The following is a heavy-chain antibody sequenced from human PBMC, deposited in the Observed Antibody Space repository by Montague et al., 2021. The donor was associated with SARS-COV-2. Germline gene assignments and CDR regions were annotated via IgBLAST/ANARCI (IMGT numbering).Heavy chain of an antibody. CDR3: ARDPNWGAH. D-gene: IGHD7-27*01. CDR1: GFSFSTFW. CDR2: IKPDGSDK. V-gene: IGHV3-7*05. Sequence: SLRLSCAASGFSFSTFWMTWVRKAQGKGLEWVASIKPDGSDKYYVESVKGRFTISRDNARNSLYLKLNNLRAEDTAVYYCARDPNWGAHWGRGNLVTVSS. J-gene: IGHJ4*02.